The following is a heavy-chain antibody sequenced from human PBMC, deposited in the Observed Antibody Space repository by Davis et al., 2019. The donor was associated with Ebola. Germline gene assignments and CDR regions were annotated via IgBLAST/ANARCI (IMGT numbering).Heavy chain of an antibody. D-gene: IGHD1-14*01. Sequence: AASVKVSCKASGHTFTGYYMHWVRQAPGQGLEWMGIINPSGGSTSYAQKFQGRVTMTRDTSTSTVYMELSSLRSEDTAVYYCTTTHGTGNHVDVWGQGTTVTVSS. V-gene: IGHV1-46*03. CDR3: TTTHGTGNHVDV. CDR2: INPSGGST. J-gene: IGHJ6*02. CDR1: GHTFTGYY.